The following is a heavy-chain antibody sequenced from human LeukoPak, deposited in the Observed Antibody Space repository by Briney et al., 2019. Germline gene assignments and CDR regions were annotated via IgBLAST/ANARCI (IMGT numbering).Heavy chain of an antibody. Sequence: GGSLRLSCSASGFTFSSYAMHWVRQAPGKGLEYVSAISSNGGSTYYADSVKGRFTISRDNSKNTLYLQMRSLRAEDTAVYYCVKDVEPAAATSPYYFDFWGQGTLVTVSS. CDR2: ISSNGGST. J-gene: IGHJ4*02. V-gene: IGHV3-64D*09. CDR3: VKDVEPAAATSPYYFDF. CDR1: GFTFSSYA. D-gene: IGHD2-2*01.